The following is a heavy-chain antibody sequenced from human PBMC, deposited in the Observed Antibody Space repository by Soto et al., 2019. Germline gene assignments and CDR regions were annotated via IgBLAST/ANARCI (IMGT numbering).Heavy chain of an antibody. V-gene: IGHV3-7*01. J-gene: IGHJ6*02. Sequence: EVQLVESGGGLVQPGGSLRLSCAASGFTFSSYWMSWVRQAPGKGLEWVANIKQDGSEKYYVDSVKGRFTISRDNAKNPLYLQMNSLRGEDTAVYYCARDNYDFWSGYSYYYYGMDVWGQGTTVTVSS. CDR2: IKQDGSEK. D-gene: IGHD3-3*01. CDR3: ARDNYDFWSGYSYYYYGMDV. CDR1: GFTFSSYW.